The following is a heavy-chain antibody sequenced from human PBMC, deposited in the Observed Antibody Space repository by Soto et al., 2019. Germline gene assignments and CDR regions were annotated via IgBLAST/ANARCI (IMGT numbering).Heavy chain of an antibody. V-gene: IGHV3-21*01. D-gene: IGHD3-22*01. CDR3: ARDHLSYDTSGYFN. Sequence: EVPLVESGGGLVKPGGSLRLSCAASGFTFSSYSMNWVRQAPGKGLEWVSSISSSSSYIYYADSVKGRFTISRDNAKNSLYLQMNSLRADDTAVYYCARDHLSYDTSGYFNWGQGTLVTVSS. J-gene: IGHJ4*02. CDR2: ISSSSSYI. CDR1: GFTFSSYS.